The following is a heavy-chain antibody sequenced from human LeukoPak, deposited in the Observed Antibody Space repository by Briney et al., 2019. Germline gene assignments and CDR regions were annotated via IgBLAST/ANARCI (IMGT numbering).Heavy chain of an antibody. CDR3: ARTFYYGSGRARYMDV. Sequence: ASVKVSCKASGYTFTGYHMHRVRQAPGQGLEWMGWINPDSGGTDYAQKFQGRVTMTRDTSISTAYMELSRLRSDDTAMYYCARTFYYGSGRARYMDVWGKGTTVTVSS. J-gene: IGHJ6*03. CDR2: INPDSGGT. CDR1: GYTFTGYH. D-gene: IGHD3-10*01. V-gene: IGHV1-2*02.